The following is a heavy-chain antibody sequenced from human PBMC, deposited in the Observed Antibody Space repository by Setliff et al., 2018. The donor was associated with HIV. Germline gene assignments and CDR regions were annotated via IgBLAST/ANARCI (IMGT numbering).Heavy chain of an antibody. D-gene: IGHD3-9*01. CDR3: ARDNGRYFDRGWFDP. CDR2: ISASATYI. J-gene: IGHJ5*02. V-gene: IGHV3-21*01. Sequence: PGGSLRLSCAASGFTFSNYSMNWVRQTPGKGLEWVSSISASATYIYYADSVKGRSTISRDNAENSLYLQMNSLRAEDTAVYYCARDNGRYFDRGWFDPWGQGALVTVSS. CDR1: GFTFSNYS.